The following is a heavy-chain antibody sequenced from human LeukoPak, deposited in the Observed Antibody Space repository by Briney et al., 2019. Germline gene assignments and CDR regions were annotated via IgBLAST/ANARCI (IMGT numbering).Heavy chain of an antibody. CDR2: IYTSGST. D-gene: IGHD5-24*01. CDR3: ARDHRRRDGYNYYFDY. Sequence: SETLSLTCTVSGGSISSGSYYWSWIRQPAGKGLEWIGRIYTSGSTNYNPSLKSRVTISVDTSKNQFSLKLSSVTAADTAVYYCARDHRRRDGYNYYFDYWGQGTLVTVSS. CDR1: GGSISSGSYY. J-gene: IGHJ4*02. V-gene: IGHV4-61*02.